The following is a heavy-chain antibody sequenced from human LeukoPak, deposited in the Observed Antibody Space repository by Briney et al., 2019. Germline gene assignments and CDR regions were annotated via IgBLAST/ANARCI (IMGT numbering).Heavy chain of an antibody. Sequence: GGSLRLSCAASGFTFSSYAMSWVRQAPGKGLEWVSAISGSGGSTYYADSVKGRFTISRDNSKNTLYLQMNSLRAEDTAVYYCAKDRQVRGVIITPPFDYWGQGTLVTVSS. D-gene: IGHD3-10*01. V-gene: IGHV3-23*01. CDR3: AKDRQVRGVIITPPFDY. CDR1: GFTFSSYA. J-gene: IGHJ4*02. CDR2: ISGSGGST.